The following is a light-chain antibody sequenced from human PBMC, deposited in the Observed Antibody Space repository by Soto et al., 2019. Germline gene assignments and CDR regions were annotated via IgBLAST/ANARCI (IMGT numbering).Light chain of an antibody. J-gene: IGLJ1*01. CDR3: CSYAGSRTPLI. V-gene: IGLV2-23*02. CDR1: SSDVGSYNL. Sequence: QSALTQAASVSGSPGQSITISCTETSSDVGSYNLVSWYQQHPGKAPKLMIYEVSKRPSGLSNRFSGSKSGNTASLTISGLQAEDEADYYCCSYAGSRTPLIFGTGTKLTVL. CDR2: EVS.